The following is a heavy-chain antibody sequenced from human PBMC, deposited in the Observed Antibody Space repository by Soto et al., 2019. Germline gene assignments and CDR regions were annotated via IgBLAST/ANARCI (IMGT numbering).Heavy chain of an antibody. CDR2: ISYDGSNK. CDR3: AKDLEYSGYGKCDY. Sequence: LRLSCAASGFTFGSYGMHWVRQAPGKGLEWVAVISYDGSNKYYADSVKGRFTISRDNSKNTLYLQMNSLRAEDTAVYYCAKDLEYSGYGKCDYWVHGTLVTVSS. D-gene: IGHD5-12*01. J-gene: IGHJ4*01. CDR1: GFTFGSYG. V-gene: IGHV3-30*18.